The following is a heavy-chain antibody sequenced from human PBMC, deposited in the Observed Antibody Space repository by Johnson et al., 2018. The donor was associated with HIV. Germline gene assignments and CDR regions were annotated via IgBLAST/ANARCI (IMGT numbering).Heavy chain of an antibody. V-gene: IGHV3-30*14. J-gene: IGHJ3*02. Sequence: QVQLVQSGGGLVQPGGSLRLSCAASGFTFSSYAMHWVRQAPGKGLEWLAVISYDGSNKYYADSVKGRFTISRDNSKNTLHLQMNSLRPDDTAVYYCVRDIARRGGAAFDIWGQGTMVTVSS. D-gene: IGHD6-13*01. CDR1: GFTFSSYA. CDR3: VRDIARRGGAAFDI. CDR2: ISYDGSNK.